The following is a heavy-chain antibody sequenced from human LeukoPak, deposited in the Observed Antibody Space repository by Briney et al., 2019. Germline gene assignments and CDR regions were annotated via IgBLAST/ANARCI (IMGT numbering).Heavy chain of an antibody. D-gene: IGHD3-10*01. CDR1: GGSISPYY. CDR2: IQYSGST. J-gene: IGHJ3*02. CDR3: ARYGGTYFDT. Sequence: SETLSLTCTVSGGSISPYYWSWIRQPPGKGLEWIGYIQYSGSTSYNPSLKSRVTISVDTSKNQFSLKLSSVTAADSAVYSCARYGGTYFDTWGQGTMVTVSS. V-gene: IGHV4-59*08.